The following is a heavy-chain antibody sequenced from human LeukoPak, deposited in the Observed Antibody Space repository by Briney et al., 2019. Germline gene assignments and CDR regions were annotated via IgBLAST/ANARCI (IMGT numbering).Heavy chain of an antibody. Sequence: SETLSLTCTVSGGSISTYYWSWIRQPPGKGLEWIGYIYYSGSTNYNPSLKSRVTMAVDTSKSQFSLKLNSVTAADTAVYYCARDYDSSGYYWSWGQGTLVTVSS. V-gene: IGHV4-59*01. CDR3: ARDYDSSGYYWS. CDR2: IYYSGST. CDR1: GGSISTYY. J-gene: IGHJ4*02. D-gene: IGHD3-22*01.